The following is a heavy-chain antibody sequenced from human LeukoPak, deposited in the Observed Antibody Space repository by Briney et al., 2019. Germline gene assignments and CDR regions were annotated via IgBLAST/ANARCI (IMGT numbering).Heavy chain of an antibody. Sequence: GSLRLSCAASGSTFSDYYMSWIRQAPGKGLEWVSYISSSGSTIYYADSVKGRFTISRDNAKNSLYLQMNSLRAEDTAVYYCARDWDDYGDLDAFDIWGQGTMVTVSS. CDR2: ISSSGSTI. CDR1: GSTFSDYY. V-gene: IGHV3-11*01. D-gene: IGHD4-17*01. CDR3: ARDWDDYGDLDAFDI. J-gene: IGHJ3*02.